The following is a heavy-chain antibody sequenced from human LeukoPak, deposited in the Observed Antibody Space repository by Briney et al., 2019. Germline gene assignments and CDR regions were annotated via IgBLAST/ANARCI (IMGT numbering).Heavy chain of an antibody. D-gene: IGHD2-21*02. CDR2: IRYDGNKK. V-gene: IGHV3-30*02. CDR1: GFTFSTYV. CDR3: AKAHCGDDYYFGLYYMDV. Sequence: PGGSLRLSCAASGFTFSTYVMHWVRQAPGKGLEWVAFIRYDGNKKYYADSVRGRFTISRDNSKNTLYLQMNSLRAEDTAVYYCAKAHCGDDYYFGLYYMDVWGKGTTVTVSS. J-gene: IGHJ6*03.